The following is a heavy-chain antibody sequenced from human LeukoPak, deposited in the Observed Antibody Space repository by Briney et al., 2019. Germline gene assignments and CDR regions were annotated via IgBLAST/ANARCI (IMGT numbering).Heavy chain of an antibody. V-gene: IGHV4-34*01. CDR2: INHSGST. D-gene: IGHD3-22*01. CDR3: ARVVNYYDSSGRVDY. Sequence: SETLSLTCAVYGGSFSGYYWSWIRQPPGKGLEWIGEINHSGSTNYNPSLKSRVTISVDTSKSQFSLKLSPVTAADTAVYYCARVVNYYDSSGRVDYWGQGTLVTVSS. CDR1: GGSFSGYY. J-gene: IGHJ4*02.